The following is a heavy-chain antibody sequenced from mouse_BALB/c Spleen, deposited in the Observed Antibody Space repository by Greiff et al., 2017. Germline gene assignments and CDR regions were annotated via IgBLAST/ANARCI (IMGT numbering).Heavy chain of an antibody. D-gene: IGHD2-13*01. V-gene: IGHV14-3*02. CDR2: IDPANGNT. J-gene: IGHJ2*01. CDR1: GFNIKDTY. Sequence: EVQLQQSGAELVKPGASVKLSCTASGFNIKDTYMHWVKQRPEQGLEWIGRIDPANGNTKYDPKFPCKATITADTTANTAYLQLSSLTTEDTAVYCCARGLDYWGEGTTLTVSS. CDR3: ARGLDY.